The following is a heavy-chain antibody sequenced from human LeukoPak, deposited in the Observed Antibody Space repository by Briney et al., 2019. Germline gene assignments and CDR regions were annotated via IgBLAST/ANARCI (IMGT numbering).Heavy chain of an antibody. CDR2: ISSSGST. V-gene: IGHV4-61*02. Sequence: EPSQTLSLTCTVSGDSISSGDYYWSWIRQPAGKGLEWIGRISSSGSTNYNPSLKSRVTISVDTSKNQFSLKLSSVTAADTAVYYCARGITMVRGVLDYYMDVWGKGTTVTVSS. CDR3: ARGITMVRGVLDYYMDV. D-gene: IGHD3-10*01. J-gene: IGHJ6*03. CDR1: GDSISSGDYY.